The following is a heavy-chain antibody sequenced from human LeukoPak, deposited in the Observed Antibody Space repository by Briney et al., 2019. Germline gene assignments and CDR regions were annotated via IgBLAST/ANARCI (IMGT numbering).Heavy chain of an antibody. J-gene: IGHJ4*02. CDR3: TRDLTGGLYFDY. D-gene: IGHD7-27*01. CDR1: GGSISSYY. CDR2: IYYSGIT. Sequence: SETLSLNCTVSGGSISSYYWSWIRQPPGKGLEWIGSIYYSGITNYNPSLKSRVSISVDTSKNQFSLRLSSVTAADTAIYYCTRDLTGGLYFDYWGQGTLVTVSS. V-gene: IGHV4-59*01.